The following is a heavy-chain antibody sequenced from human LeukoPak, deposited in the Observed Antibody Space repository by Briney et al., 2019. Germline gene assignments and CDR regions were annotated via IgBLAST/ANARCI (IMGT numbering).Heavy chain of an antibody. CDR2: ISSSGSTI. CDR1: GFTFSDYY. CDR3: PRGPRSGYCSGGSCYGDWYSSYGMDV. Sequence: PGGSLRLSCAASGFTFSDYYMSWIRQAPGKGLEWVSYISSSGSTIYYADSVKGRFTISRDNAKNSLYPQMHSLSAEDTAAYYCPRGPRSGYCSGGSCYGDWYSSYGMDVWGQGPTLTVSS. V-gene: IGHV3-11*04. D-gene: IGHD2-15*01. J-gene: IGHJ6*02.